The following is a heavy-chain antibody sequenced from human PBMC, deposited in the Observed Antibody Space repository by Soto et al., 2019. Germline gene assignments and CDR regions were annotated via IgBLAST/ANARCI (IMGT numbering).Heavy chain of an antibody. D-gene: IGHD3-9*01. CDR2: INHSGST. V-gene: IGHV4-34*01. CDR1: GGSFSGYY. Sequence: QVQLQQWGAGLLKPSETLSLTCAVYGGSFSGYYWSWIRQPPGKGLEWIGEINHSGSTNYNPSLKSRVTISVDTSKNQFSLKLSSGTAADTAVYYCARGLGNDILTGYYNIHSYYYMDVWGKGTTVTVSS. J-gene: IGHJ6*03. CDR3: ARGLGNDILTGYYNIHSYYYMDV.